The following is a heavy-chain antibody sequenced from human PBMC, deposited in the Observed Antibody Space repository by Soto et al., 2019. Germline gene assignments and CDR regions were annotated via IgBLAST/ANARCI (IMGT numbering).Heavy chain of an antibody. CDR3: ARAAYYDFWSGYYPDHYGPYNWFDP. CDR1: GFTFSSYG. J-gene: IGHJ5*02. Sequence: LRLSCAASGFTFSSYGMHWVRQAPGKGLEWVAVIWYDGSNKYYADSVKGRFTISRDNSKNTLYLQMNSLRAEDTAVYYCARAAYYDFWSGYYPDHYGPYNWFDPWGQGTLVTVSS. D-gene: IGHD3-3*01. V-gene: IGHV3-33*01. CDR2: IWYDGSNK.